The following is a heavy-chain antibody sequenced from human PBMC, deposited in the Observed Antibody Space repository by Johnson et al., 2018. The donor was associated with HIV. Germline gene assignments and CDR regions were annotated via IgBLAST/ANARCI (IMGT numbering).Heavy chain of an antibody. CDR1: GFIFSDYG. J-gene: IGHJ3*02. CDR3: AKVGTGYSSSSVGAFDI. D-gene: IGHD6-13*01. V-gene: IGHV3-30*18. CDR2: ISYDGKYK. Sequence: QMLLVESGGGVVQPGRSLRLSCAASGFIFSDYGMHWVRQAPGKGLAWVAVISYDGKYKYYGDSVKGRFTISRDNSKNTFDLQMTSLGVEDTAVYYCAKVGTGYSSSSVGAFDIWGQGTVVTVSS.